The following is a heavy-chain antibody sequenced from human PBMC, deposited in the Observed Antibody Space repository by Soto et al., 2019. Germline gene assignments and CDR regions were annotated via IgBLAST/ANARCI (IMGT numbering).Heavy chain of an antibody. CDR3: AKNYDFWSGDYYYGMDV. J-gene: IGHJ6*02. V-gene: IGHV1-69*13. CDR1: GGTFSSYA. CDR2: IIPIFGTA. D-gene: IGHD3-3*01. Sequence: SVKVSCKASGGTFSSYAISWVRQAPGQGLEWMGGIIPIFGTANYAQKFQGRVTITADESTSTAYMELSSLRSEDTAVYYCAKNYDFWSGDYYYGMDVWGQGTTVTVSS.